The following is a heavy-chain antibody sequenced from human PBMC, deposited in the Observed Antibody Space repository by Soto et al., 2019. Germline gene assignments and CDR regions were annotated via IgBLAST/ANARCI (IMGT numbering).Heavy chain of an antibody. Sequence: QAQLVQSGAEVKKPGASVKVSCKASGYTFTSYDINWVRQATGQGLEWMGWMNPNSGNTGYAQKFQGRVTMTRNTSISTAYMELSSLRSEDTAVYYCARVGHVLRYFARTMGHWFDPWGQGTLVTVSS. D-gene: IGHD3-9*01. CDR3: ARVGHVLRYFARTMGHWFDP. J-gene: IGHJ5*02. V-gene: IGHV1-8*01. CDR1: GYTFTSYD. CDR2: MNPNSGNT.